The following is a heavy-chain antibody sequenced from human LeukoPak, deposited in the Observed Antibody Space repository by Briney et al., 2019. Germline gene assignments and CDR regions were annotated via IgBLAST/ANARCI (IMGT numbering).Heavy chain of an antibody. V-gene: IGHV3-66*01. CDR3: ARVGDCGRASCYAIDY. CDR1: GFTVSSNY. CDR2: IYSGGST. Sequence: PGGSLRLSCAASGFTVSSNYMSWVRQAPGKGLEWVSIIYSGGSTYYTDSVRGRFIISRDISKHPLYLQMNSLRAEDTAVYYCARVGDCGRASCYAIDYWGQGTLVTVSS. J-gene: IGHJ4*02. D-gene: IGHD2-2*01.